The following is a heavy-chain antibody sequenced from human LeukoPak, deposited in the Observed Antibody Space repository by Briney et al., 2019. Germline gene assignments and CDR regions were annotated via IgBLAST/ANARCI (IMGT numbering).Heavy chain of an antibody. CDR1: GYTFTSYG. CDR3: ARDFDEIVVATAPGY. V-gene: IGHV1-18*01. D-gene: IGHD2-21*02. J-gene: IGHJ4*02. Sequence: ASVKVSCKASGYTFTSYGISWVRQAPGQGLEWMGWISAYNGNTNYAQKLQGRVTMTTDTSTSTAYMELRSLRSDDTAVYYCARDFDEIVVATAPGYWGQGTLVTVSS. CDR2: ISAYNGNT.